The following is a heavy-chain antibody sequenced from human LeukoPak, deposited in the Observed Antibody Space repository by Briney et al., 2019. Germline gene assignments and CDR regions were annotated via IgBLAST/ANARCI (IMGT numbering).Heavy chain of an antibody. D-gene: IGHD6-19*01. V-gene: IGHV4-4*07. CDR1: GGSISSYY. Sequence: SETLSLTCTVSGGSISSYYWSWIRQPAGKGLEWIGRIYTSGSTSYNPSLKSRVTMSVDTSKNQFSLKLSSVTAADTAVYYCARGFPRLGRVDYWGQGTLVTVSS. CDR3: ARGFPRLGRVDY. J-gene: IGHJ4*02. CDR2: IYTSGST.